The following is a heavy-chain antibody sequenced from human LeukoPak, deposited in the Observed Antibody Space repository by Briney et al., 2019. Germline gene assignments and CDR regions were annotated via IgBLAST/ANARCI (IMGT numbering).Heavy chain of an antibody. CDR3: ARDRGEHDY. Sequence: SETLSLTCTVSGGSISSSPYYWGWIRQPPGKGLEWIGSIYYSGTTHYSPSLESRVTISVDTSKNQFSLKLSSVTAADTAVYYCARDRGEHDYWGQGTLVTVSS. V-gene: IGHV4-39*07. CDR1: GGSISSSPYY. J-gene: IGHJ4*02. CDR2: IYYSGTT. D-gene: IGHD5-24*01.